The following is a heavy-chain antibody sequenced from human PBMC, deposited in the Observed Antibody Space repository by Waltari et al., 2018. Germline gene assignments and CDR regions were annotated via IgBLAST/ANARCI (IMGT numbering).Heavy chain of an antibody. CDR2: IYYSGST. J-gene: IGHJ4*02. CDR3: ARHEDGDYLKWQFDY. D-gene: IGHD4-17*01. Sequence: QLQLQESGPGLVKPSETLSLTCTVSGGSISSSSYYWGWIRQPPGKGLEWIGSIYYSGSTYYNPARKSRVTISVDTSKNQFSLKLSSVTAADTAVYYCARHEDGDYLKWQFDYWGQGTLVTVSS. V-gene: IGHV4-39*01. CDR1: GGSISSSSYY.